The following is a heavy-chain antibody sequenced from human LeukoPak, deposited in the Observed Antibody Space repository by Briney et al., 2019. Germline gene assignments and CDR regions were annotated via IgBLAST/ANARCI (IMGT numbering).Heavy chain of an antibody. CDR2: ISSSSSYI. D-gene: IGHD5-12*01. Sequence: GGSLRLSCAASGFTFSSYSMNWVRQAPGKGLEWVSSISSSSSYIYYADSVKGRFTVSRDNAKNSLYLQMNSLRAEDTAVYYCASFRAVATIDYWGQGTLVTVSS. CDR3: ASFRAVATIDY. J-gene: IGHJ4*02. V-gene: IGHV3-21*01. CDR1: GFTFSSYS.